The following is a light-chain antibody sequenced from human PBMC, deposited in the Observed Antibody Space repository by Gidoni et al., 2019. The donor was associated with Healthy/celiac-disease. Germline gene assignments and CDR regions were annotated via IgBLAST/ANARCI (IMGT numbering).Light chain of an antibody. CDR3: QQDNTCPLT. J-gene: IGKJ4*01. CDR1: QGVRSN. Sequence: IAMTQSPATLSVSPGESATLACRASQGVRSNLAWYQQKPGQAPRLHIYGASTRAIGIPARFSGSGSGTDFTLTISSLQSEEFVVYYWQQDNTCPLTFGGGTKVEIK. V-gene: IGKV3-15*01. CDR2: GAS.